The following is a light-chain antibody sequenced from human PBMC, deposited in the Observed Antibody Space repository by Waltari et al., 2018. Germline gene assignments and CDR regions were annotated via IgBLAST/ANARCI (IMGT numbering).Light chain of an antibody. V-gene: IGLV2-14*03. CDR2: DFT. CDR3: NSFTSSTPWV. Sequence: HHPPGPPPTSLSYDFTKWPSGVSDRFSGAKSGHTASLTISGLQAEDEADYYCNSFTSSTPWVFGGGTRVTVL. J-gene: IGLJ3*02.